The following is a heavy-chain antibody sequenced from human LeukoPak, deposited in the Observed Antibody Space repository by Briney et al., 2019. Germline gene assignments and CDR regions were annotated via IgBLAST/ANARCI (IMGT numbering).Heavy chain of an antibody. CDR2: IDSSGDVI. D-gene: IGHD3-22*01. V-gene: IGHV3-11*01. J-gene: IGHJ5*02. CDR3: AKGTHSSSWHWYDP. CDR1: GFTFSDYY. Sequence: PGGSLRLSCAASGFTFSDYYMTWIRQAPGKGLEWVSYIDSSGDVIYYADSVKGRFTISRDNAKNSVFLQMNSLRAEDTAVYYCAKGTHSSSWHWYDPWGQGTLVTVSS.